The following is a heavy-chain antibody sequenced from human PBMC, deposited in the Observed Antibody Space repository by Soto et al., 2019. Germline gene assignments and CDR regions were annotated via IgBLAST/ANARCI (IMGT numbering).Heavy chain of an antibody. V-gene: IGHV1-69*02. D-gene: IGHD5-12*01. J-gene: IGHJ4*02. CDR1: GGTFSSYT. CDR3: ASEPSAYDLPAY. Sequence: QVQLVQSGAEVKKPGSSVKVSCKASGGTFSSYTISWVRQAPGQGLEWMGRIIPILGIANYAQKFQGRVTITADKSTRTAYMELSSLRSEDTAVYYCASEPSAYDLPAYWGQGTLVTVSS. CDR2: IIPILGIA.